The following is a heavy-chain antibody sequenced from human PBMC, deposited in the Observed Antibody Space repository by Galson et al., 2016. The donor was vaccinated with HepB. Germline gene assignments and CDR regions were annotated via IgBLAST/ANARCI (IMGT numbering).Heavy chain of an antibody. J-gene: IGHJ4*02. D-gene: IGHD6-13*01. Sequence: SLRLSCAASGFTFSSYWMHWVRQAPGKGLVWVSRINSDGNTTNYASVKGRFTISRDDSKSIAYLQMNSLKSEDTAVYYCTRAGQTNSWYGSQFDYWGQGTMVTVST. CDR2: INSDGNTT. CDR1: GFTFSSYW. V-gene: IGHV3-74*01. CDR3: TRAGQTNSWYGSQFDY.